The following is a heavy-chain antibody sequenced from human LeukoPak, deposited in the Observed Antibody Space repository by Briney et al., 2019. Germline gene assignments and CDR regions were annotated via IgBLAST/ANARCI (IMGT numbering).Heavy chain of an antibody. D-gene: IGHD2-8*01. CDR1: GFTFSSYA. J-gene: IGHJ4*02. CDR2: ISGSGGST. CDR3: AKDRSCTNDICHGDFDY. V-gene: IGHV3-23*01. Sequence: GSLRLSCAASGFTFSSYAVSWVRQAPGKGLEWVSSISGSGGSTYSADSVKGRFTISRDNSKNTLYLQMNSLRAEDTALYYCAKDRSCTNDICHGDFDYWGQGTLVTVSS.